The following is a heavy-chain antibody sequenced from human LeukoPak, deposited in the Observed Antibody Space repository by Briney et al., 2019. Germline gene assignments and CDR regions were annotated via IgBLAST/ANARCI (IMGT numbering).Heavy chain of an antibody. D-gene: IGHD3-22*01. CDR3: ARAGSYYDSSGYYNDY. Sequence: GGSLRLSCAASGFIFSSHSMNWVRQAPGKGLEWVSSISSSSSYIYYADSVKGRFTISRDNAKNSLYLQMNSLRAEDTAVYYCARAGSYYDSSGYYNDYWGQGTLVTVSS. V-gene: IGHV3-21*01. CDR1: GFIFSSHS. CDR2: ISSSSSYI. J-gene: IGHJ4*02.